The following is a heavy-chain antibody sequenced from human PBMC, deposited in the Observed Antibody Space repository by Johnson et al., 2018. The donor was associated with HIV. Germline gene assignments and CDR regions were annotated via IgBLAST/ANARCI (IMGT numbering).Heavy chain of an antibody. D-gene: IGHD1-26*01. J-gene: IGHJ3*02. V-gene: IGHV3-30*02. CDR3: AKDFWPVGARGAFDI. CDR2: IQYDGNNK. CDR1: GFTFSKYG. Sequence: QVQLVESGGGVVQPGGSLRLSCAASGFTFSKYGMQWVRQAPGKGLEWVAFIQYDGNNKYYAESVKGRFTISRDNSNNTLYLQMNSLRAEDTAVYYCAKDFWPVGARGAFDIWGQGTMVTVSS.